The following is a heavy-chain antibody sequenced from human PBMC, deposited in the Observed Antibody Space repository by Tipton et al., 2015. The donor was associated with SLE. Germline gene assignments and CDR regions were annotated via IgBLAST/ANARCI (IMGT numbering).Heavy chain of an antibody. CDR3: ARGGGPYGSGSSNWFDP. V-gene: IGHV4-34*01. D-gene: IGHD3-10*01. CDR2: IYYSGST. CDR1: GGSFSSYY. J-gene: IGHJ5*02. Sequence: TLSLTCAVYGGSFSSYYWSWIRQPPGKGLEWIGSIYYSGSTYYNPSLKSRVTISVDTSKNQFSLKLSSVTAADTAVYYCARGGGPYGSGSSNWFDPWGQGTLVTVSS.